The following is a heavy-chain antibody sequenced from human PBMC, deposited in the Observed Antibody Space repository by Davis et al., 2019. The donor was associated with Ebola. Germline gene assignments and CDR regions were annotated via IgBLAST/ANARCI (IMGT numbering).Heavy chain of an antibody. CDR2: ISYDGNNK. J-gene: IGHJ5*02. Sequence: GESLKISCGASGFTFRSYGMHWVRQAPGKGLEWVAVISYDGNNKYHTDSVRGRFTISRDNSKNTLYLQMSSLRTEDTAVYYCGQDLRIAAVTESWGQGTLVTVSS. CDR1: GFTFRSYG. D-gene: IGHD6-13*01. CDR3: GQDLRIAAVTES. V-gene: IGHV3-30*18.